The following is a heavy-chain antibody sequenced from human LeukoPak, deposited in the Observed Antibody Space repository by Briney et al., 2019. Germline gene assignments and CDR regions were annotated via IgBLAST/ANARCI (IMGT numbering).Heavy chain of an antibody. CDR1: GYTFTSYD. V-gene: IGHV1-8*01. J-gene: IGHJ6*03. CDR2: MNPNSGNT. Sequence: ASVKVSCKASGYTFTSYDINWVRQATGQGLEWMGWMNPNSGNTGNAQKFQGRVTMTRNPSITTAYMELSSLRSEDTAMYYCARGPTGTHHYYMDVWGKGTTVTVSS. D-gene: IGHD1-1*01. CDR3: ARGPTGTHHYYMDV.